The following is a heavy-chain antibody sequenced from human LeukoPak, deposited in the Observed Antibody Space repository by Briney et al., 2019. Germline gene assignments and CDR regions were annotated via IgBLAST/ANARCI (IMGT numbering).Heavy chain of an antibody. CDR1: GYSFTAFY. Sequence: ASVKVSCKASGYSFTAFYIHWVRQAPGQGLEWMGWIHPRRGDTNYAQKFQGRVTMTRDTSINTAYLDLSSLRSDDTAVYYCARDGDYGTGSYYRGCIDYWGQGTPVTVSP. D-gene: IGHD3-10*01. CDR2: IHPRRGDT. J-gene: IGHJ4*02. CDR3: ARDGDYGTGSYYRGCIDY. V-gene: IGHV1-2*02.